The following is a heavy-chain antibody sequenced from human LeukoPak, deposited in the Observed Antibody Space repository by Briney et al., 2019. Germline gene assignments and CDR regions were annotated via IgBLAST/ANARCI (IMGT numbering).Heavy chain of an antibody. J-gene: IGHJ4*02. Sequence: SQTLSLTCAISGDSVSSSSATWNWIRQSPSRGLEWLGRTYYRSKWYNDYAVSVRSRITINPDTSNSQFSLHLNSVTPEDTAVYYCARDGPYIPGSLTSFDCWGQGTLVTVSS. CDR3: ARDGPYIPGSLTSFDC. CDR1: GDSVSSSSAT. D-gene: IGHD2-2*01. V-gene: IGHV6-1*01. CDR2: TYYRSKWYN.